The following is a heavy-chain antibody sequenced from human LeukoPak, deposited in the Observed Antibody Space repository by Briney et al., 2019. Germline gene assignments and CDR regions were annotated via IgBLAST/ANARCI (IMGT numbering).Heavy chain of an antibody. Sequence: GGSLRLSCAASGFTFSSYGMHWVRQAPGKGLEWVAVIWYDGSNKYYADSVKGRFTISRDNSKNTLYLQMNSLRAEDTAVYYCAKKLVMGPTGGFDPWGQGTLVTVSS. CDR2: IWYDGSNK. D-gene: IGHD1-26*01. CDR1: GFTFSSYG. CDR3: AKKLVMGPTGGFDP. V-gene: IGHV3-33*06. J-gene: IGHJ5*02.